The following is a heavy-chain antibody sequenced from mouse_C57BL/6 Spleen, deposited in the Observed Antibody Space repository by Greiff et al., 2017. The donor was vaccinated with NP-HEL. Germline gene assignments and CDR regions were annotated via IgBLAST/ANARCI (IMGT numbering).Heavy chain of an antibody. V-gene: IGHV1-50*01. CDR1: GYTFTSYW. J-gene: IGHJ2*01. Sequence: QVQLQQPGAELVKPGASVKLSCKASGYTFTSYWMQWVKPRPGQGLEWIGEIDPSDSYTNYHQKFKGKATLTVDTSSSTAYMQLSSLTSEDSAVYYCARWGIKYYFDYWGQGTTLTVSS. D-gene: IGHD2-4*01. CDR3: ARWGIKYYFDY. CDR2: IDPSDSYT.